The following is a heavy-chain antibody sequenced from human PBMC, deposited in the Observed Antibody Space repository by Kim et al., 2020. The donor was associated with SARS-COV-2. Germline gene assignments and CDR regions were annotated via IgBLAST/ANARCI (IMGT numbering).Heavy chain of an antibody. D-gene: IGHD3-9*01. V-gene: IGHV4-30-4*01. J-gene: IGHJ6*02. CDR3: ARDLIGIRYFDYYYDYGMDV. CDR2: IYYSGST. CDR1: GGSISSGDYY. Sequence: SETLSLTCTVSGGSISSGDYYWSWIRQPPGKGLEWIGYIYYSGSTYYNPSLKSRVTISVDTSKNQFSLNLSSVTAADTDVDYCARDLIGIRYFDYYYDYGMDVWGQGTTVTVPS.